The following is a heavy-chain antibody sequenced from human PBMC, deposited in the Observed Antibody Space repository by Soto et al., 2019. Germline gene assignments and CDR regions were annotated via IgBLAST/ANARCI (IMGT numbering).Heavy chain of an antibody. Sequence: QVQLVQSGAEVKKPGASAKVSCKASGYTFTSYDINWVRQATGQGLEWMGWMNPNSGNTDYAQTFQVRVTMTRNTSISTAYMELRSLRSQGTAVYYCARERSAAGAGWFDPWGQGTRVTVSS. CDR2: MNPNSGNT. D-gene: IGHD6-13*01. J-gene: IGHJ5*02. CDR1: GYTFTSYD. CDR3: ARERSAAGAGWFDP. V-gene: IGHV1-8*01.